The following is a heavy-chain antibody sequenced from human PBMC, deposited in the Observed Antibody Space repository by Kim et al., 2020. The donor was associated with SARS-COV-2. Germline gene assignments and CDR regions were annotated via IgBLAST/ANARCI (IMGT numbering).Heavy chain of an antibody. J-gene: IGHJ4*02. CDR2: ISESGSLI. CDR1: GFIFSDYY. Sequence: GGSLRLSCSATGFIFSDYYMTWIRQAPGKGLEWLSSISESGSLIYYADSVKGRFTTSRDNAKNSLYLQMSNLRAEDTAIYYCARRFCGGGSCYGNLDYWGQGALVTVFS. CDR3: ARRFCGGGSCYGNLDY. D-gene: IGHD2-15*01. V-gene: IGHV3-11*01.